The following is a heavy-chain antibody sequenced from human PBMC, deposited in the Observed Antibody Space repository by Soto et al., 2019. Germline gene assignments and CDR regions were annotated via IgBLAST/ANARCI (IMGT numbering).Heavy chain of an antibody. CDR1: GGSISSGGYY. V-gene: IGHV4-31*03. D-gene: IGHD3-10*01. CDR2: IYYSGST. Sequence: QVQLQESGPGLVKPSQTLSLTCTVSGGSISSGGYYWSWIRQHPGKGLEWIGYIYYSGSTSYNPSLKSRVTISIVTSKNQFSLKQSSVTAADTAVYYCARDGGYGSGSYRFDYWGQGTLVTVSS. CDR3: ARDGGYGSGSYRFDY. J-gene: IGHJ4*02.